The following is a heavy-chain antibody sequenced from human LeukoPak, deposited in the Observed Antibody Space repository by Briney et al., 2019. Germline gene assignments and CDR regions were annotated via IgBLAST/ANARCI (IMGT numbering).Heavy chain of an antibody. V-gene: IGHV4-34*01. CDR3: ARYSSSWYEGRPISIIDY. Sequence: PSETLSLTCAVYGGSFSGYYWSWIRQPPGKGLEWIGEINHSGSTNYNPSLKSRVTISVDKSKNQFSLKLSSVTAADTAVYYCARYSSSWYEGRPISIIDYWGQGTLVTVSS. D-gene: IGHD6-13*01. CDR2: INHSGST. CDR1: GGSFSGYY. J-gene: IGHJ4*02.